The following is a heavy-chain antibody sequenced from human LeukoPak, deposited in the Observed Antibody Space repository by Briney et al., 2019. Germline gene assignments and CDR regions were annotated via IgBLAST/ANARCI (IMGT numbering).Heavy chain of an antibody. CDR1: GYTFTGYY. D-gene: IGHD3-16*01. CDR3: ARDWETDGDYGSWDY. J-gene: IGHJ4*02. Sequence: EASVKVSCKASGYTFTGYYMHWVRQAPGQGLEWMGWINPNSGGTNYAQKFQGRVTMTRDTSISTAYMELSRLKSDDTAVYYCARDWETDGDYGSWDYWGQGTLVTVSS. CDR2: INPNSGGT. V-gene: IGHV1-2*02.